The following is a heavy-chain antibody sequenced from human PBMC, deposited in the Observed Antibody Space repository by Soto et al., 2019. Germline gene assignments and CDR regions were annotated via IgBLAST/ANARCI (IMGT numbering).Heavy chain of an antibody. V-gene: IGHV4-31*03. J-gene: IGHJ3*02. CDR1: GGSISSGGYY. CDR3: ARDPTYYDILTGYYPGAFDI. D-gene: IGHD3-9*01. Sequence: PSETLSLTCTVSGGSISSGGYYWSWIRQHPGKGLEWIGYIYYSGSTYYNPSLKSRVTISEDTSKNQFSLKLSSVTAADTAVYYCARDPTYYDILTGYYPGAFDIWGQGTMVTVSS. CDR2: IYYSGST.